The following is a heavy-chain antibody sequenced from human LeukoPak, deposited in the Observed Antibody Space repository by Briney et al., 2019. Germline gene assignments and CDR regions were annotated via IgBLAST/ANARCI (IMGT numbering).Heavy chain of an antibody. V-gene: IGHV4-59*08. J-gene: IGHJ4*02. CDR3: ARHGAAAGTGKFDY. CDR1: GGSISSYY. D-gene: IGHD6-13*01. CDR2: IYYSGST. Sequence: SETLSLTCTVSGGSISSYYWSWIRQPPGKGLEWIGYIYYSGSTNYNPSLKSRVTISVDTSKNQFFLKLSSVTAADTAVYYCARHGAAAGTGKFDYWGQGTLVTVSS.